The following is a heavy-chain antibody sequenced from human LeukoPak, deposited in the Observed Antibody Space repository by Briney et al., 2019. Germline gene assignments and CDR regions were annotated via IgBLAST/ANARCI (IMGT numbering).Heavy chain of an antibody. J-gene: IGHJ5*02. CDR1: GYSISSGYY. D-gene: IGHD5-12*01. Sequence: PSETLSLTCTVSGYSISSGYYWGWIRQPPGKGLEWIGSIYHSGSTYYNPSLKSRVTISVDTSKNQFSLKLSSVTAADTAVYYCARSIIRTSWFDPWGQGTLVTVSS. CDR3: ARSIIRTSWFDP. V-gene: IGHV4-38-2*02. CDR2: IYHSGST.